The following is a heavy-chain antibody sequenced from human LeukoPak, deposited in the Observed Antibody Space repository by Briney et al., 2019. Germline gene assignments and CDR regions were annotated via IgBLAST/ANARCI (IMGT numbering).Heavy chain of an antibody. CDR2: INHSGST. D-gene: IGHD4-23*01. J-gene: IGHJ4*02. CDR3: ARILRWYQQIDY. V-gene: IGHV4-34*01. CDR1: GGSISSYY. Sequence: SETLSLTCTVSGGSISSYYWSWIRQPPGKGLEWIGEINHSGSTNYNPSLKSRVTISVDTSKNQFSLKLSYVTAADTAVYYCARILRWYQQIDYWGQGTLVSVSS.